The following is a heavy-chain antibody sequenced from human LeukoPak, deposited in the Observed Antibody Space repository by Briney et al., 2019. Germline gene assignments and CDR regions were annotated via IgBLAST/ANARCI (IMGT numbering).Heavy chain of an antibody. CDR2: ISAYNGNT. J-gene: IGHJ6*03. D-gene: IGHD6-19*01. Sequence: ASVKVSCKASGYTFTSYGISWVRQAPGQGLEWMGWISAYNGNTNYAQKLQGRVTMTTDTSTSTAYMELGSLRSDDTAVYYCARDGQWLALNQAADYYYYYYMDVWGKGTTVTVSS. CDR1: GYTFTSYG. V-gene: IGHV1-18*01. CDR3: ARDGQWLALNQAADYYYYYYMDV.